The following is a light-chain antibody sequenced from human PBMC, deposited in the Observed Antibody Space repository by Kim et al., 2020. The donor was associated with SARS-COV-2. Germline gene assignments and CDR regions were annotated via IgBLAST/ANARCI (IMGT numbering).Light chain of an antibody. Sequence: GQRVTISCSGSNSNLGNNFVSWYQHLPGMAPTLLIYRNNLRRSGVPDRFSGSKSGTSASLAISGLRSDDEADYYCALWDDSLNGPVFGGGTQLTV. J-gene: IGLJ3*02. CDR3: ALWDDSLNGPV. V-gene: IGLV1-47*01. CDR2: RNN. CDR1: NSNLGNNF.